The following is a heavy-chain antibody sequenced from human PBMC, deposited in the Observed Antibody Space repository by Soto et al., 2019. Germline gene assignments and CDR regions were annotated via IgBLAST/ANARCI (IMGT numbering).Heavy chain of an antibody. V-gene: IGHV3-7*01. CDR2: IKQDGAEK. CDR1: GVRVRNSW. Sequence: CCLGLGRASCGVRVRNSWMALVRQAPGKGLEWVANIKQDGAEKYYVDSVRGRFTISRDNAKNSLYLQMNSQRAEDTAVYFCARRHSSAWFFDYWGQGTLVTVSS. D-gene: IGHD6-19*01. CDR3: ARRHSSAWFFDY. J-gene: IGHJ4*02.